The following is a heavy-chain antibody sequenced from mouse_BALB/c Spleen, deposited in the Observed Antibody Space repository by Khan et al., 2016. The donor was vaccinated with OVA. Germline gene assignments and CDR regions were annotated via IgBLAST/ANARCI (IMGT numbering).Heavy chain of an antibody. Sequence: VQLQESGAELARPGASVKLSCKASGYTFTRYWMQWVKQRPGQGLEWMGVIYPGDGDTRYTQKFKGKATLTADKSSSTTYMQLSSFASEDSAFYYCARTYDGYYAMDYWGQGTSVTVSS. D-gene: IGHD2-3*01. CDR2: IYPGDGDT. CDR1: GYTFTRYW. J-gene: IGHJ4*01. CDR3: ARTYDGYYAMDY. V-gene: IGHV1-87*01.